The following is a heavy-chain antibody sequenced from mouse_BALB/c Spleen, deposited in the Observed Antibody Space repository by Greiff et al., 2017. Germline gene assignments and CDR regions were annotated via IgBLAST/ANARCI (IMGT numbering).Heavy chain of an antibody. J-gene: IGHJ2*01. D-gene: IGHD1-1*01. CDR2: ISDGGSYT. CDR3: AREHYGSMDY. Sequence: EVKLVESGGGLVKPGGSLKLSCAASGFTFSDYYMYWVRQTPEKRLEWVATISDGGSYTYYPDSVKGRFTITRDNAKNNLYLQMSSLKSEDTAMYYCAREHYGSMDYWGQGTTLTVSS. CDR1: GFTFSDYY. V-gene: IGHV5-4*02.